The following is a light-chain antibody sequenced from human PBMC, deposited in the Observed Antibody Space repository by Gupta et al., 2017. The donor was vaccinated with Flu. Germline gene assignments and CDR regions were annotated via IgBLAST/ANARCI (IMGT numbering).Light chain of an antibody. CDR3: QVWHNSDHQVV. CDR2: DDT. J-gene: IGLJ2*01. V-gene: IGLV3-21*02. Sequence: SYVLTQPPSVSVAPGQTARITCGGDNIGSKSVHWYQQEPGQAPVLVVYDDTARPSGIPERFSGSNSGNTATLTISRVEAGDEAAYYCQVWHNSDHQVVFGGGTKLTVL. CDR1: NIGSKS.